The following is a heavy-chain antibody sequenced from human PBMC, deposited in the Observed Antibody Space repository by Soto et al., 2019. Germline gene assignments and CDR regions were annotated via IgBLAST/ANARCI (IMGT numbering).Heavy chain of an antibody. CDR3: TKGSDTVVVAPATPEHYGMNV. D-gene: IGHD2-15*01. CDR2: IRREVYGGST. CDR1: GFPLGGYG. Sequence: GGSLRLSCTASGFPLGGYGVSWVRQAPGKGLEWVGFIRREVYGGSTEYAASVKGRFVFSRDDSENIDYLHMSSLKTDDTAVYYCTKGSDTVVVAPATPEHYGMNVWVSGTTVTVP. J-gene: IGHJ6*02. V-gene: IGHV3-49*04.